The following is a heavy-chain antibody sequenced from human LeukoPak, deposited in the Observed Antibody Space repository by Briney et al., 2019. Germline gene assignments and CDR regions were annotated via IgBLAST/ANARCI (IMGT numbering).Heavy chain of an antibody. CDR1: GGSFSGYY. CDR2: INHSGST. V-gene: IGHV4-34*01. Sequence: SETLSLTCAVYGGSFSGYYWSWIRQPPGKGLEWIGEINHSGSTYCNPSLKSRVTISVDTSKNQFSLKLSSVTAADTAVYYCARVQSRLSWFDPWGQGTLVTVSS. CDR3: ARVQSRLSWFDP. J-gene: IGHJ5*02.